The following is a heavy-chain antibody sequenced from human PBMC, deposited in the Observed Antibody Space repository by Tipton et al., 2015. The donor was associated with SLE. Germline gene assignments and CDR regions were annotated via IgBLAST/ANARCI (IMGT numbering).Heavy chain of an antibody. CDR1: GGSFSGYY. CDR3: ARARLYSSSTTWYYYMDV. Sequence: TLSLTCAVYGGSFSGYYWSWFRQPPGKGLEWIGEINHSGSTNYNPSLKSRVTISVDTSKNQFSLKLSSVTAADTAVYYCARARLYSSSTTWYYYMDVWGKGTTVTVSS. D-gene: IGHD2/OR15-2a*01. V-gene: IGHV4-34*01. CDR2: INHSGST. J-gene: IGHJ6*03.